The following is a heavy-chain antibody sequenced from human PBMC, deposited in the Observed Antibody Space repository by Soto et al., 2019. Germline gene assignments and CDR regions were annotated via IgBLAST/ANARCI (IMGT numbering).Heavy chain of an antibody. V-gene: IGHV5-51*01. J-gene: IGHJ6*03. CDR2: IYPGDSDT. CDR1: GYSFTSYW. Sequence: PGESLKISCKGSGYSFTSYWIGWVRQMPGKGLEWMGIIYPGDSDTRYSPSFQGQVTISADKSISTAYLQWSSLKASDTAMYYCARHAVFLGVVPYYNYRDVWGKGTTVTVSS. CDR3: ARHAVFLGVVPYYNYRDV. D-gene: IGHD3-3*01.